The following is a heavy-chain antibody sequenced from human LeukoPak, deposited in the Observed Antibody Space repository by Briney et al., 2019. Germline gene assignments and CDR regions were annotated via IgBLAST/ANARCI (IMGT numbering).Heavy chain of an antibody. Sequence: PGGSLRLSCVASGFTFNSHWMTWVRQAPGKGLEWVANIKEDGSERYYVDSVKGRFTISRDNAKNSLFLQMNSLRVEDMAVYFCARGVYAFDIWGQGTMVTVSS. D-gene: IGHD5/OR15-5a*01. V-gene: IGHV3-7*04. J-gene: IGHJ3*02. CDR3: ARGVYAFDI. CDR2: IKEDGSER. CDR1: GFTFNSHW.